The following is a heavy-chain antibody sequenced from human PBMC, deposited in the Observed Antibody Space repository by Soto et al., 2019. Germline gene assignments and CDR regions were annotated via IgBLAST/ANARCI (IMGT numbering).Heavy chain of an antibody. V-gene: IGHV4-31*03. J-gene: IGHJ6*02. CDR3: GRERGIAERIYYGRDV. CDR1: GGSISSGGYY. D-gene: IGHD6-13*01. CDR2: IYYSGST. Sequence: TPSLTCTVSGGSISSGGYYWSWIRQHPGKGLEWLGYIYYSGSTYYNPSLKRRVTISVHTAKNQFSLKLSSGTGAATAVYYCGRERGIAERIYYGRDVWGQGSTVT.